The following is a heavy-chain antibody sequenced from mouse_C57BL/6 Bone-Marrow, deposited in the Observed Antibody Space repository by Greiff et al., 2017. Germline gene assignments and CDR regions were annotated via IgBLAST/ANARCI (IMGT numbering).Heavy chain of an antibody. Sequence: EVNVVESGGGLVKPGGSLKLSCAASGFTFSDYGMHWVRQAPEKGLEWVAYISSGSSTIYYADTVKGRFTISRDNAKNTLFLQMTSLRSEDTAMYYCARGYLDYWGQGTTLPVSS. D-gene: IGHD2-2*01. CDR3: ARGYLDY. CDR2: ISSGSSTI. J-gene: IGHJ2*01. V-gene: IGHV5-17*01. CDR1: GFTFSDYG.